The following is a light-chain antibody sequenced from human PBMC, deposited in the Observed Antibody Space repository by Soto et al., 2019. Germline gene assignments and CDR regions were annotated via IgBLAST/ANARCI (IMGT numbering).Light chain of an antibody. CDR3: SSYTGSSTYV. V-gene: IGLV2-14*01. J-gene: IGLJ1*01. Sequence: QSALTQPASVSGSPGQSITISCTGTSIGVGAYNCVSWYQQHPGKAPKLMIYEVSNRPSGVSNRFSGSKSGNTASLTISGLQAEDEADYYCSSYTGSSTYVFGTGTKLTVL. CDR1: SIGVGAYNC. CDR2: EVS.